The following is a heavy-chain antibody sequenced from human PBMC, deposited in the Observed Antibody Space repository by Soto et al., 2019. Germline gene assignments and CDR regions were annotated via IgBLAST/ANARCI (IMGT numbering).Heavy chain of an antibody. CDR1: GFTFSSYE. V-gene: IGHV3-48*03. J-gene: IGHJ4*02. D-gene: IGHD5-18*01. CDR3: ASIVDTAMESDY. CDR2: ISSSGSTI. Sequence: GGSLRLSCEASGFTFSSYEMNWLRQAPWKGLEWVSYISSSGSTIYYADSVKGRFTISRDNAKNSLYLQMNSLRAEDTAVYYCASIVDTAMESDYWGQGTLVTVSS.